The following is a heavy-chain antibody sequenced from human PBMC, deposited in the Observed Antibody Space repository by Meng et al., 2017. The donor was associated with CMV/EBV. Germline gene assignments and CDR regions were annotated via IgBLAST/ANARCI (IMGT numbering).Heavy chain of an antibody. CDR3: AREEYSHGLEYYYYGMDV. D-gene: IGHD5-18*01. V-gene: IGHV3-74*01. J-gene: IGHJ6*02. CDR1: GFTFSSYW. CDR2: INSDGSST. Sequence: GESLKISCAASGFTFSSYWMHWVRQAPGKGLVWVSRINSDGSSTSYADSVKGRFTISRDNAKNTLYLQMNSLRAEDTAVYYCAREEYSHGLEYYYYGMDVWGQGTTVTVSS.